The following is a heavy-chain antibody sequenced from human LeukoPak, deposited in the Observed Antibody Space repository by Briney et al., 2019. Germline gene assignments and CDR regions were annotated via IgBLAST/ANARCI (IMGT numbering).Heavy chain of an antibody. Sequence: GGSLRLSCAASGFTVSGNYMTWVRQAPGKGLEGVSVIYSGGTTYYADSVKGRFTISRDNSKNTLYLQMNSLRAEDTAVYYCARDGYDSNGYSGYWGQGTLVTVSS. D-gene: IGHD3-22*01. J-gene: IGHJ4*02. CDR3: ARDGYDSNGYSGY. V-gene: IGHV3-53*01. CDR1: GFTVSGNY. CDR2: IYSGGTT.